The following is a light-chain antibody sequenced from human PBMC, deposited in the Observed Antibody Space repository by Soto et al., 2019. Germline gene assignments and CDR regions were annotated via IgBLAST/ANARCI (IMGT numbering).Light chain of an antibody. CDR3: CSYAGSSTFEV. Sequence: QSALTQPASVSGSPGQSITISCTGTSSDVGSYNLVSWYQQHTGKAPKLMIYEDSKRPSGVSNRFSGSKSGNTASLTISGLQAEDEADYYCCSYAGSSTFEVFGTGTKLTVL. CDR2: EDS. J-gene: IGLJ1*01. V-gene: IGLV2-23*02. CDR1: SSDVGSYNL.